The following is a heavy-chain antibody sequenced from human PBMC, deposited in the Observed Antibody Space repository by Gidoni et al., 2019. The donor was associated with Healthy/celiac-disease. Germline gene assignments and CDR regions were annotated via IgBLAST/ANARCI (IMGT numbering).Heavy chain of an antibody. Sequence: EVQLVESGGGLVQPGGSLRLSCAASGFTFSSYSMNWVRQAPGKGLEWVSYISSTSSTIYYADSVKGRFTISRDNAKNSLYLQMNSLRAEDTAVYYCARATVVPAARAYFDYWGQGTQVTVSS. CDR1: GFTFSSYS. J-gene: IGHJ4*02. D-gene: IGHD2-2*01. CDR3: ARATVVPAARAYFDY. V-gene: IGHV3-48*04. CDR2: ISSTSSTI.